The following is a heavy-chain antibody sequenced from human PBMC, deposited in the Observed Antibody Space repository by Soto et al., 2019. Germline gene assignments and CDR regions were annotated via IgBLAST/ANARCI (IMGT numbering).Heavy chain of an antibody. V-gene: IGHV3-74*01. CDR3: ATDLYDFWSGYSNTFDY. Sequence: EVQLVESGGGLVQPGGSLRLSCAASGFTFSSYWMHWVRQAPGKGLVWVSRINSDGSSTSYADSVKGRFTISRDNAKNTLYLQMNSLRAEDTSVYYCATDLYDFWSGYSNTFDYWGQGTLVTVSS. CDR2: INSDGSST. CDR1: GFTFSSYW. D-gene: IGHD3-3*01. J-gene: IGHJ4*02.